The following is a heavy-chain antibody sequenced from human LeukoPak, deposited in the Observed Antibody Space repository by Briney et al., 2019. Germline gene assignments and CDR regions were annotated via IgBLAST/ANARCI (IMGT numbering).Heavy chain of an antibody. V-gene: IGHV3-23*01. J-gene: IGHJ5*02. D-gene: IGHD2-8*01. Sequence: GGSLRLSCAASGFTFSSYDMSWVRQAPGKGLEWVSAISGSGGSTYYADSVKGRVTISRDNSKNTLYLQMNSVRAEDTAVYYCAKGGDRMVFWCDPCVQGTLVTVS. CDR1: GFTFSSYD. CDR3: AKGGDRMVFWCDP. CDR2: ISGSGGST.